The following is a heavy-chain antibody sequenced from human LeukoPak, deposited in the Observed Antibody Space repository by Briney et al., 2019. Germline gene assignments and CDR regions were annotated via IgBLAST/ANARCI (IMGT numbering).Heavy chain of an antibody. Sequence: RASVKVSCKASGGTFSSYAISWVRRAPGQGLEWMGGIIPIFGTANYAQKFQGRVTITTDESTSTAYMELCSLRSEDTAVYYCARERTNDHHFDYWGQGTLVTVSS. V-gene: IGHV1-69*05. CDR1: GGTFSSYA. D-gene: IGHD1-1*01. J-gene: IGHJ4*02. CDR2: IIPIFGTA. CDR3: ARERTNDHHFDY.